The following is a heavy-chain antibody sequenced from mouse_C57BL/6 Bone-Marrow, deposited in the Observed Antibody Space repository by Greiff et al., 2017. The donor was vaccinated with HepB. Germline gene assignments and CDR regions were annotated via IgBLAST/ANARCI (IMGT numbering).Heavy chain of an antibody. CDR3: ASSPHYGSRGDY. D-gene: IGHD1-1*01. CDR2: IDPEDGET. CDR1: GFNINDYY. V-gene: IGHV14-2*01. J-gene: IGHJ2*01. Sequence: EVKLQQSGAELVKPGASVQLSCTASGFNINDYYMHWVMQRTEQGLVWIVRIDPEDGETKYATKFQGKDTITADTSSNTAYLQLSSLTSEDTAVYYCASSPHYGSRGDYWGQGTTLTVSS.